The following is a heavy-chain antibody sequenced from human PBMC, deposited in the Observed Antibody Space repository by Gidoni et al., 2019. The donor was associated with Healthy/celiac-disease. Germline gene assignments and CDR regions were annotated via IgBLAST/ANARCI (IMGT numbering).Heavy chain of an antibody. CDR1: GFTFRSYA. CDR3: ARWPREALKAPRGFDY. J-gene: IGHJ4*02. V-gene: IGHV3-30*04. Sequence: QVQLVESGGGVVQPGRSLRLSCAASGFTFRSYAKHWVRQAPGKGLAWVAVISYDGSNKYYADSVKGRFTISRDNSKNTLYLQMNSLRAEDTAVYYCARWPREALKAPRGFDYWGQGTLVTVSS. D-gene: IGHD3-10*01. CDR2: ISYDGSNK.